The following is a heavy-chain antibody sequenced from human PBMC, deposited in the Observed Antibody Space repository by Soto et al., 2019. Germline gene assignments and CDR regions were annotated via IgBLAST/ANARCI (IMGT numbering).Heavy chain of an antibody. D-gene: IGHD2-15*01. CDR1: GGTFSSYA. J-gene: IGHJ4*02. CDR3: ARDKILASYFDY. V-gene: IGHV1-69*13. CDR2: IIPIFGTA. Sequence: VKVSCKASGGTFSSYAVSWVRQAPGQGLEWMGGIIPIFGTANYAQKFQGRVTITADKSTSTAYMELSSLRSEDTAVYYCARDKILASYFDYWGQGTLVTVSS.